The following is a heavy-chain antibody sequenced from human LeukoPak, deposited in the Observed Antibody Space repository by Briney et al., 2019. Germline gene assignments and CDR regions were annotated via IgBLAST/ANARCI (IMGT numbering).Heavy chain of an antibody. CDR2: IYSDGRT. Sequence: SETLSLTCTVSGGSISNYYWSWIRQLAGKGLEWIGRIYSDGRTNYDLSLSSRLAMSVDTSKNQFSLKLSSVTAADTAVYYCARDLSSRGVISLDYWGQGTLVTVSS. CDR3: ARDLSSRGVISLDY. CDR1: GGSISNYY. V-gene: IGHV4-4*07. J-gene: IGHJ4*02. D-gene: IGHD3-10*01.